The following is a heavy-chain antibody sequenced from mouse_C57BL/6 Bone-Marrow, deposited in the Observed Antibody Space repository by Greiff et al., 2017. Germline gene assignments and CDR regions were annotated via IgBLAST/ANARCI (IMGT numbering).Heavy chain of an antibody. CDR3: TRWLLRPSYWYFDV. Sequence: VQLQQSGAELVRPGASVTLSCKASGYTFTDYEMHWVKQTPVHGLEWIGAIDPETGGTAYNQKFKGKAILTADKSSSTAYMELRSLTSEDSAVYYCTRWLLRPSYWYFDVWGTGTTVTVSS. D-gene: IGHD2-3*01. J-gene: IGHJ1*03. CDR1: GYTFTDYE. V-gene: IGHV1-15*01. CDR2: IDPETGGT.